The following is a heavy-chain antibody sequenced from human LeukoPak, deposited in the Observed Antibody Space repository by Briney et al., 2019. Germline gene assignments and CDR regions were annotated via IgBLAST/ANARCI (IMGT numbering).Heavy chain of an antibody. J-gene: IGHJ4*02. V-gene: IGHV3-30-3*01. Sequence: GGSLRLSCAASGFTFSSYAMSWVRQAPGKGLEWVAVISYDGSNKYYADSVKGRFTISRDNSKNTLYLQMNSLRAEDTAVYYCARDVGSSGWPNYWGQGTLVTVSS. CDR1: GFTFSSYA. CDR2: ISYDGSNK. D-gene: IGHD6-19*01. CDR3: ARDVGSSGWPNY.